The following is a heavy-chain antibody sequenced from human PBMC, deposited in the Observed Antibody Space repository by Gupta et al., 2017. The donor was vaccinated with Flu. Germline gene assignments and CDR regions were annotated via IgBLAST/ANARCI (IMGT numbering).Heavy chain of an antibody. CDR3: ARGHYGLDV. J-gene: IGHJ6*02. Sequence: MSWIRQAPGKGLEWVSYISSSGRTVYYADSVKGRFTISRDNAKKSLYLQMNSLRAEDTALYYCARGHYGLDVWGQGTTVTVSS. V-gene: IGHV3-11*01. CDR2: ISSSGRTV.